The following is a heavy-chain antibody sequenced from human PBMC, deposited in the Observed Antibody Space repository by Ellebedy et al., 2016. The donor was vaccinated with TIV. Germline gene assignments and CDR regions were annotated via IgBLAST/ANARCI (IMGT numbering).Heavy chain of an antibody. CDR3: ARARYYYGSGAYGMDV. J-gene: IGHJ6*02. CDR1: GFTFNNYW. Sequence: PGGSLRLSCAASGFTFNNYWMSWVRQAPGKGLEWVANIKQDGSEKYYVDSVKGRFTISRDNAKDSLYLQMNSLRAEDTAVYYCARARYYYGSGAYGMDVWGQGTTVTVSS. V-gene: IGHV3-7*01. D-gene: IGHD3-10*01. CDR2: IKQDGSEK.